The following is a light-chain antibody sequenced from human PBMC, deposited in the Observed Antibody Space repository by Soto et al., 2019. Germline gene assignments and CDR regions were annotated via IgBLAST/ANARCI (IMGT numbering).Light chain of an antibody. CDR3: QQYCSSLT. J-gene: IGKJ4*01. V-gene: IGKV3-20*01. Sequence: EIVLTQSPGTLSLSPGERATLSCRASQSVSSSYLAWYQKKPGQAPRLLIYGTSTRATGIPDRFSGSESGTDFTLTISRLEPEYFAVYYCQQYCSSLTFGGGTKVEIK. CDR1: QSVSSSY. CDR2: GTS.